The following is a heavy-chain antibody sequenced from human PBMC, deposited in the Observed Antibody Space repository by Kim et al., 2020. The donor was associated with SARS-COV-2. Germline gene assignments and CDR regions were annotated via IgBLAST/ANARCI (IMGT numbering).Heavy chain of an antibody. CDR3: AISPIGAGMPFDY. J-gene: IGHJ4*02. Sequence: YAQKFQGRVTMTRNTSISTAYMELSSLRSEDTAVYYCAISPIGAGMPFDYWGQGTLVTVSS. D-gene: IGHD1-26*01. V-gene: IGHV1-8*01.